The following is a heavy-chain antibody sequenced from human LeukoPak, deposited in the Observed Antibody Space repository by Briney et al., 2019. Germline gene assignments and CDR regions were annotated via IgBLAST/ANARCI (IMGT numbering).Heavy chain of an antibody. D-gene: IGHD2-2*02. V-gene: IGHV4-59*12. Sequence: PSETLSLTCTVSGGSISSYYWSWIRQPPGKALEWIGYIYYSGSTNYNPSLKSRVTISVDTSKNQFSLKLSSVTAADTAVYYCARKRVPAARPFDYWGQGTLVTVSS. J-gene: IGHJ4*02. CDR3: ARKRVPAARPFDY. CDR2: IYYSGST. CDR1: GGSISSYY.